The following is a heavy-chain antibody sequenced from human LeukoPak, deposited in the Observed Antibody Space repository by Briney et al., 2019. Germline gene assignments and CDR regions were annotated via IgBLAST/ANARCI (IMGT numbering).Heavy chain of an antibody. J-gene: IGHJ4*02. V-gene: IGHV3-7*01. CDR2: IKQDGSEK. Sequence: GGSLRLSCAASGFTFSRYWTSWVRQAPGEGLEWVANIKQDGSEKYYVDSVKGRFTISRDNAKNSLYLQMNSLRAEDTAVYYCARLLVYNSGGEAFDHWGQGTLVTVSS. CDR3: ARLLVYNSGGEAFDH. CDR1: GFTFSRYW. D-gene: IGHD1-20*01.